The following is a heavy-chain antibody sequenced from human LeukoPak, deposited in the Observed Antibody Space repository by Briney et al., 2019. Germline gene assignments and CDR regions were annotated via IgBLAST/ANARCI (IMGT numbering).Heavy chain of an antibody. Sequence: ASVKVSCKASGYTFTNYYMHWARQAPGQGLEWMGIINPSGGSTSYAQKFQGRVTMTRDTSTSTVSMELSSLRSEDTAVYYCATGDSGWPPRGVYWGQGTLVTVSS. D-gene: IGHD6-19*01. CDR1: GYTFTNYY. CDR2: INPSGGST. CDR3: ATGDSGWPPRGVY. J-gene: IGHJ4*02. V-gene: IGHV1-46*01.